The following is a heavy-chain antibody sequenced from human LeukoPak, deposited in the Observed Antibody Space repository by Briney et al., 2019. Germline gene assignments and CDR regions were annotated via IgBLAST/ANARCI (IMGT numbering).Heavy chain of an antibody. CDR1: GGSFSGYY. D-gene: IGHD6-19*01. Sequence: SETLSLTCAVYGGSFSGYYWSWIRQPPGKGLEWIGEINHSGSTNYNPSLKSRVTISVDTSKNQFSLKLSSVTAADTAVYYCARGLYSSGWYKARVAFDIWGQGTIVTVSS. V-gene: IGHV4-34*01. J-gene: IGHJ3*02. CDR2: INHSGST. CDR3: ARGLYSSGWYKARVAFDI.